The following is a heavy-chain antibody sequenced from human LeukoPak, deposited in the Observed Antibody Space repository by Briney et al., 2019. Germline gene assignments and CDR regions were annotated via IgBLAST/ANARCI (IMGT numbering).Heavy chain of an antibody. J-gene: IGHJ5*02. Sequence: GESLKISCKGSGYSFTSYWIGWVRQMPGKGLEWMGIIYPGDSDTRYSPSFQGQVTISADKSISTAYLQWSSLKASDTAMYYCARSSRRYDILTGYQPNCFDPWGQGTLVTVSS. CDR1: GYSFTSYW. CDR2: IYPGDSDT. V-gene: IGHV5-51*01. CDR3: ARSSRRYDILTGYQPNCFDP. D-gene: IGHD3-9*01.